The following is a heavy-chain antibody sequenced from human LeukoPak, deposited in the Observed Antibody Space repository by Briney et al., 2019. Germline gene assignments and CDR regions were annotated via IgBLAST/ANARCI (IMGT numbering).Heavy chain of an antibody. J-gene: IGHJ6*03. Sequence: GGSLRFSCAASGFTFSSYEMNWVRQAPGKGLEWVSYISSSGSTIYYADSVKGRFTISRDNAKNSLYLQMNSLRAEDTAVYYCAKVQAVTTSLYYYYYYMDVWGKGTTVTISS. CDR1: GFTFSSYE. D-gene: IGHD4-17*01. V-gene: IGHV3-48*03. CDR2: ISSSGSTI. CDR3: AKVQAVTTSLYYYYYYMDV.